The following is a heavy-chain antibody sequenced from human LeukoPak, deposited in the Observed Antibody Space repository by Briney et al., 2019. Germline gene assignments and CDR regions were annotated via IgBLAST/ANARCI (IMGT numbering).Heavy chain of an antibody. CDR1: GGSISSSSYY. CDR3: ARRLTYYDILTGYYGGRSDP. V-gene: IGHV4-39*01. D-gene: IGHD3-9*01. CDR2: IYYSGST. Sequence: PSETLSLTCTVSGGSISSSSYYWGWIRQPPGKGLEWIGSIYYSGSTYYNPSLKSRVTISVDTSKNQFSLKLSSVTAADTAVYYCARRLTYYDILTGYYGGRSDPWGQGTLVTVSS. J-gene: IGHJ5*02.